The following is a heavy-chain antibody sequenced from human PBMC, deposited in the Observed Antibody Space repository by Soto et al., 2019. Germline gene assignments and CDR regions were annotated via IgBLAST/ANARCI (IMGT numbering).Heavy chain of an antibody. CDR3: ARRHYYDSSGYADALDI. V-gene: IGHV4-30-4*01. CDR2: TYHSGRT. Sequence: SETMSLPCTVFCGSISSGDCYWSWIRQSPDKGLEWIGYTYHSGRTYYKPSLKSRVTISADTSKNQFSLKLSSVTAADTAVYYCARRHYYDSSGYADALDIWGQGTSVTVSS. D-gene: IGHD3-22*01. CDR1: CGSISSGDCY. J-gene: IGHJ3*02.